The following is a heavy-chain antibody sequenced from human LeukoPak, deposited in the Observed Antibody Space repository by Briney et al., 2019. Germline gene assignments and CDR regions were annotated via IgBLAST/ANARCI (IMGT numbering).Heavy chain of an antibody. CDR2: IKEDGSQK. J-gene: IGHJ1*01. CDR1: GFTFSDYW. Sequence: GGSLRLSCAASGFTFSDYWMSWVRQSPGKGLEWVANIKEDGSQKYYVDSVRGRFTISRDNAKNSLFLQMDSLRAEDTAVYYCAKDSNGDYGVEYFQHWGQGTLVTVSS. V-gene: IGHV3-7*03. D-gene: IGHD4-17*01. CDR3: AKDSNGDYGVEYFQH.